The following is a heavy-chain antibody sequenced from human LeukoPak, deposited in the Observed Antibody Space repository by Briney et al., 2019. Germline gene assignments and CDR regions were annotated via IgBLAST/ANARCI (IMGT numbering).Heavy chain of an antibody. V-gene: IGHV1-2*06. CDR1: GYTFTNYG. CDR2: IDPNTGGT. CDR3: ASLYDIVGTTVDY. D-gene: IGHD1-26*01. J-gene: IGHJ4*02. Sequence: GASVKVSCKASGYTFTNYGLSWVRQAPGQGLEWMGRIDPNTGGTKSAKNFQGRVTMTRDTSISTAYMALSGLRSDDTAVYYCASLYDIVGTTVDYWGQGTLVTVSS.